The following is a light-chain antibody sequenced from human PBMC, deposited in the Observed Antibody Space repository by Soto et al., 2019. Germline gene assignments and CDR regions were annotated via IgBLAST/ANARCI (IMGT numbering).Light chain of an antibody. V-gene: IGKV3-15*01. CDR1: QSVSSN. Sequence: EIVITQSPATLSVSPGERATLSCRASQSVSSNLAWYQQKPGQAPRLLIYGASTRAPGIPARFSGSGSGTEFTLTISSLQSEDFAVYYCQQYNIGPPITFGQGTRLEI. J-gene: IGKJ5*01. CDR3: QQYNIGPPIT. CDR2: GAS.